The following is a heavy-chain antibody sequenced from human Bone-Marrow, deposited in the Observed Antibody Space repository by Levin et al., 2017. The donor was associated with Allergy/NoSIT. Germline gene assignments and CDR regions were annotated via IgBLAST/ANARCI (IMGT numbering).Heavy chain of an antibody. Sequence: PGGSLRLSCAASGFTFSSYAMSWVRQAPGKGLEWVSAISGSGGSTYYADSVKGRFTISRDNSKNTLYLQMNSLRAEDTAVYYCAKRGDTVTTLWDWTDDYWGQGTLVTVSS. CDR2: ISGSGGST. CDR1: GFTFSSYA. J-gene: IGHJ4*02. D-gene: IGHD4-17*01. V-gene: IGHV3-23*01. CDR3: AKRGDTVTTLWDWTDDY.